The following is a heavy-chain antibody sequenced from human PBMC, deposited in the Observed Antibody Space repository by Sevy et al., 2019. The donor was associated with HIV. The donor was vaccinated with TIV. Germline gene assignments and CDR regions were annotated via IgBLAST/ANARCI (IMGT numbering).Heavy chain of an antibody. CDR1: GYTFTCYY. CDR2: INPNSGGT. D-gene: IGHD1-7*01. CDR3: ARGGITGTSDAFDI. J-gene: IGHJ3*02. Sequence: ASVKVSCKASGYTFTCYYMHWVRQAPGQGLEWMGWINPNSGGTNYAQKFQGRVTMTRDTSISTAYMELSRLRSDDTAVYYCARGGITGTSDAFDIWGQGTMVTVSS. V-gene: IGHV1-2*02.